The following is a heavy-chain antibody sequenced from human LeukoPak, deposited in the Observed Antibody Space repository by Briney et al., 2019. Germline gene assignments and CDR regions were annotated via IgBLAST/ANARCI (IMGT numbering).Heavy chain of an antibody. D-gene: IGHD3-22*01. Sequence: ASVKVSCKASGYTFTGYYMHWVRQAPGLGLEWMGVIIPSDGSTAYAQKFQGTVAMTRDTSTSTVYMELSSLSSEDTAVYYCAQDSSGYYSEKFDYWGQGTLVTVSS. V-gene: IGHV1-46*01. CDR2: IIPSDGST. CDR3: AQDSSGYYSEKFDY. J-gene: IGHJ4*02. CDR1: GYTFTGYY.